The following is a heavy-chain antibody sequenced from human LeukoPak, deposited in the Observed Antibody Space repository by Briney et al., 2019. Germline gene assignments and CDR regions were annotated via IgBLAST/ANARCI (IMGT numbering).Heavy chain of an antibody. CDR3: ARTPGPMVRGLKFYYYGMDV. CDR1: GYTFSMYA. J-gene: IGHJ6*04. CDR2: INGSNGDT. Sequence: ASVKVSCKTSGYTFSMYAIHWVRQAPGQRLEWMGWINGSNGDTKYSQRFQGRVTITRDTAATTAHMDLSSLRSDDTAVYYCARTPGPMVRGLKFYYYGMDVWGKGTTVTVSS. V-gene: IGHV1-3*01. D-gene: IGHD3-10*01.